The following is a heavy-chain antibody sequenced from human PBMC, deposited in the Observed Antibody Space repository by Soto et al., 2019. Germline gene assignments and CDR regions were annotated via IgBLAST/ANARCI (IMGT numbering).Heavy chain of an antibody. J-gene: IGHJ1*01. CDR1: GFAFSSFP. Sequence: GGSLRLSCAASGFAFSSFPLSWIRHAPGKGLQWVSASSGSADATYYADSAKGRFTISRDNSKNKLYLHMNSLRADDTAVYYCASPSYSSSSGGPLWGQGTLVTVSS. CDR3: ASPSYSSSSGGPL. CDR2: SSGSADAT. V-gene: IGHV3-23*01. D-gene: IGHD6-6*01.